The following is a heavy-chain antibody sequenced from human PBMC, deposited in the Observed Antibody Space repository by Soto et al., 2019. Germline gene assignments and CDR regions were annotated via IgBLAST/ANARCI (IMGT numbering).Heavy chain of an antibody. CDR2: IFSNDEK. D-gene: IGHD2-2*02. V-gene: IGHV2-26*01. Sequence: QVTLKESGPVLVKPTETLTLTCTVSGFSLSNARMGVSWIRQPPGKALEWLAHIFSNDEKSYSTSLKSRLTISNDTSKSQVVLTMTNMDPVDTATYYCARISGKCSSTSCYTRGREGLDYWGQGTLVTVSS. CDR3: ARISGKCSSTSCYTRGREGLDY. CDR1: GFSLSNARMG. J-gene: IGHJ4*02.